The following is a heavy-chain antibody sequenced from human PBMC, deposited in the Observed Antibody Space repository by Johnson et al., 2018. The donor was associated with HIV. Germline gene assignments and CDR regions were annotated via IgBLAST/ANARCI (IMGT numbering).Heavy chain of an antibody. V-gene: IGHV3-23*04. CDR1: GVTFSSYA. CDR3: ASYYNFWSDLMGISFDI. Sequence: VQLVESGGGLVQPGGSLRLSCAASGVTFSSYAMSWVRQAPGKGLEWVSAISGSGGSTYYADSVKGRLTISRDNSKNTLYLQMNSLRAEDTAVYYCASYYNFWSDLMGISFDIWGQGTMVTVSS. J-gene: IGHJ3*02. D-gene: IGHD3-3*01. CDR2: ISGSGGST.